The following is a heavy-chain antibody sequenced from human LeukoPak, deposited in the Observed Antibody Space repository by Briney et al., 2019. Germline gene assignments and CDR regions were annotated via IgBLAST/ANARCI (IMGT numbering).Heavy chain of an antibody. CDR1: SGFIGSSSNY. Sequence: PSETLSLTCTVSSGFIGSSSNYWGWIRQAPGKGLEWIGNVYYSGSTFYNPSLKSRVTISVDTSKNQFSLKLRSVTTADTAIYYCARASFNVVFGNWFNPWGQGTLVTVSS. CDR3: ARASFNVVFGNWFNP. CDR2: VYYSGST. J-gene: IGHJ5*02. D-gene: IGHD2-8*01. V-gene: IGHV4-39*01.